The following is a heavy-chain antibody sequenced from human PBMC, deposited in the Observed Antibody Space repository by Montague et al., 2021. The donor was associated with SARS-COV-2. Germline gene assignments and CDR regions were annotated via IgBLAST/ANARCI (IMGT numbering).Heavy chain of an antibody. J-gene: IGHJ6*02. V-gene: IGHV4-30-2*01. Sequence: ILSLTCAVSGASISSGGCSWNWLRPPPAQGLEWLGYIYHNGTTYYXPSLKSPVTISLASSKYQFTLTLTSVTAADTAVYYCARGSMVRGGKVYYGVDVWGQGTTVTVSS. CDR1: GASISSGGCS. CDR2: IYHNGTT. CDR3: ARGSMVRGGKVYYGVDV. D-gene: IGHD3-10*01.